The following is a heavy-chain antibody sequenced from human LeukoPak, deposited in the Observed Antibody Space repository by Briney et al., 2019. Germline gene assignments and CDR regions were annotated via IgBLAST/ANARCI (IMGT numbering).Heavy chain of an antibody. Sequence: GGSLRLSCVASGFTFSSYWMHWVRQAPGKGLVWVSRINSDGSSTSYADSVKGRFTISRDNAKNTLYLQMNSLRAEDTAVYYCARDRPYYYYGMDVWGQGTTVTVSS. V-gene: IGHV3-74*01. CDR3: ARDRPYYYYGMDV. CDR1: GFTFSSYW. J-gene: IGHJ6*02. CDR2: INSDGSST.